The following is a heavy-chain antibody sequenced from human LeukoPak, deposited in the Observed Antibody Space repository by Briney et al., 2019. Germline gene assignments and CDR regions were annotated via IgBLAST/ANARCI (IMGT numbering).Heavy chain of an antibody. V-gene: IGHV4-59*01. J-gene: IGHJ4*02. CDR2: IYYSGST. D-gene: IGHD3-22*01. CDR3: ARAGGYYDSSGYYFY. CDR1: VGSISSYY. Sequence: SETLSLTCTVSVGSISSYYWSWIRQPPGNGLEWIGYIYYSGSTNYNPSLKSRVTISVDTSKNQFSLKLSSVTAADTAVYYCARAGGYYDSSGYYFYWGRGTLVTVSS.